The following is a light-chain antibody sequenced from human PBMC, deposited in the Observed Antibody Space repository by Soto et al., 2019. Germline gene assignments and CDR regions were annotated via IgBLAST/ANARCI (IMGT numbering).Light chain of an antibody. V-gene: IGKV1-39*01. Sequence: DIPMTQSPSSLSASIGDRVTSTCRASQSISNYVNWYQQLPGKAPKVLINAASTLRSGVPSRFSGSASGTDFTLTISSLQPEDFATYYCQQSYTIPFTFGQGTKLEIK. CDR2: AAS. CDR3: QQSYTIPFT. CDR1: QSISNY. J-gene: IGKJ2*01.